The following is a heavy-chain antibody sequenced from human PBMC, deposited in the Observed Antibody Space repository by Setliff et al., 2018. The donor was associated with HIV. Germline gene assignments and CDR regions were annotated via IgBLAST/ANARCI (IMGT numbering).Heavy chain of an antibody. Sequence: ASVKVSCKTSGYTFISYGVTWVRQVPGQGLEWVGWISTYNGNTNYAQKFQGRVTMTTDTSTSAAYLELRSLRSDYTAIYYCARVRTYIDFYYPAPIPSYYCDSWGQGTLVTVSS. V-gene: IGHV1-18*01. CDR3: ARVRTYIDFYYPAPIPSYYCDS. J-gene: IGHJ4*02. CDR2: ISTYNGNT. CDR1: GYTFISYG. D-gene: IGHD1-26*01.